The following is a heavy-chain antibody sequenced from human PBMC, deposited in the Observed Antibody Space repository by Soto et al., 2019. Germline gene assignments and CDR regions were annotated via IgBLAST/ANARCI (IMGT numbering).Heavy chain of an antibody. D-gene: IGHD1-26*01. J-gene: IGHJ4*02. CDR3: ARAFFVGATPFDY. V-gene: IGHV4-59*01. CDR2: IYYSGST. Sequence: SETLSLTCTVAGGSISSYYWSWIRQPPGKGLEWIGYIYYSGSTNYNPSLKSRVTISVDTSKNQFSLKLSSVTAADTAVYYCARAFFVGATPFDYWGQGALVTVSS. CDR1: GGSISSYY.